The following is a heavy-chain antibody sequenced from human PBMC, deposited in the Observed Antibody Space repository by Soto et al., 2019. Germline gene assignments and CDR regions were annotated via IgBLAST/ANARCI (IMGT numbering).Heavy chain of an antibody. CDR3: ATSPRDAFDI. V-gene: IGHV3-48*01. J-gene: IGHJ3*02. Sequence: GGSLRLSCAASGFTFSSYSMNWLRQAPGKGLEWVSYISSSSSTIYYADSVKGRFTISRDNAKNSLYLQMNSLRAEDTAVYYCATSPRDAFDIWGQGTMVTVSS. CDR1: GFTFSSYS. CDR2: ISSSSSTI.